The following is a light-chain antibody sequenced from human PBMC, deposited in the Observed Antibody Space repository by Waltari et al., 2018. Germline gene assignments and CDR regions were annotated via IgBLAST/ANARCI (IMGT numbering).Light chain of an antibody. CDR3: QSADSSGTYVV. CDR2: KDN. Sequence: SYELTQPPSVSVSPGQTARITCSGDALPTQSAYWYQQRPGQAPVLVIYKDNERPSGIPERFSGSGSGTTVTLTISGVQAEDEADYYCQSADSSGTYVVFGGGTKLTVL. J-gene: IGLJ2*01. V-gene: IGLV3-25*03. CDR1: ALPTQS.